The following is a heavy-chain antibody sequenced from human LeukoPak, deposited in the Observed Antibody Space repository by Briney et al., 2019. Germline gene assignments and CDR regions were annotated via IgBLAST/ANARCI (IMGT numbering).Heavy chain of an antibody. CDR1: GFTFSNYG. V-gene: IGHV3-30*18. Sequence: GGSLRLSCAASGFTFSNYGMHWVRQAPGKGLEWVAFISYDGSYKYYADSVKGRFTISRDNSKNTLYLQMNSQRAEDTAVYYCAKDPRRYSRTGGYFDYWGQGTLVTVSS. CDR2: ISYDGSYK. CDR3: AKDPRRYSRTGGYFDY. J-gene: IGHJ4*02. D-gene: IGHD6-13*01.